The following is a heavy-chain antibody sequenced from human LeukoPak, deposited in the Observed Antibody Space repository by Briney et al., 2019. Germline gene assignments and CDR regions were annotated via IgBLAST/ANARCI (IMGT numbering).Heavy chain of an antibody. Sequence: GGSLRLSCAASGFTFSDYYMSWIRQAPGKGLEWVSYISSSGSTIYYADSVKGRFTISRDNAKNSLYLQMNSLRAEDTAVYYCARARIRVVIGASFDYWGQGTLVTVSS. V-gene: IGHV3-11*04. D-gene: IGHD3-3*01. CDR3: ARARIRVVIGASFDY. J-gene: IGHJ4*02. CDR1: GFTFSDYY. CDR2: ISSSGSTI.